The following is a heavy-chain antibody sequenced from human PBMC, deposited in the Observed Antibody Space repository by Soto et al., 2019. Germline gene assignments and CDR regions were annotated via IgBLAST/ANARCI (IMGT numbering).Heavy chain of an antibody. CDR3: VQTHGSKYSSGWYPFDY. CDR2: ISSNGGST. Sequence: HPGGSLRLSCSASGFTFSSYAMHWVRQAPGKGLEYVSAISSNGGSTYYADSVKGRFTISRDNSKNTLYLQMSSLRAEDTAVYYCVQTHGSKYSSGWYPFDYWGQGTLVTVSS. V-gene: IGHV3-64D*08. CDR1: GFTFSSYA. J-gene: IGHJ4*02. D-gene: IGHD6-19*01.